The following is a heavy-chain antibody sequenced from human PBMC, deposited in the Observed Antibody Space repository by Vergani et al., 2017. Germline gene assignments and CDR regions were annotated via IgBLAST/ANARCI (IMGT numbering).Heavy chain of an antibody. CDR3: ARVNTETNGHLYYYYYMDV. CDR2: IDHTGRP. V-gene: IGHV4-34*01. CDR1: GGSFTSYH. Sequence: QVQLQQWGGGLLKPSETLSLTCVVNGGSFTSYHWTWIRQSPGEGLEWVGDIDHTGRPDYNPFLKSRLTMSVDKSRNQFSLTLNSVTATDTAIYFCARVNTETNGHLYYYYYMDVWAQGTAVTVS. J-gene: IGHJ6*03. D-gene: IGHD4-11*01.